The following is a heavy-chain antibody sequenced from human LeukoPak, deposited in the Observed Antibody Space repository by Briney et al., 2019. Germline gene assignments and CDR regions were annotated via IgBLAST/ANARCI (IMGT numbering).Heavy chain of an antibody. CDR3: AIGVCSSTSCPGTVFDY. Sequence: SETLSLTCAVYGGSFSGYYWSWIRQPPGKGLEWIGEINHSGSTYYNPSLKSRVTISVDTSKNQFSLKLSSVTAADTAVYYCAIGVCSSTSCPGTVFDYWGQGTLVTVSS. CDR2: INHSGST. V-gene: IGHV4-34*01. CDR1: GGSFSGYY. J-gene: IGHJ4*02. D-gene: IGHD2-2*01.